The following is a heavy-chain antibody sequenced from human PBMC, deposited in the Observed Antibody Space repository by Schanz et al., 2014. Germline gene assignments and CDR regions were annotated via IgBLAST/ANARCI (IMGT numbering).Heavy chain of an antibody. Sequence: QVQLVESGGGVVQPGRCLRLSCAASGFTFSSYGMHWVRQAPGKGLEWVAVIWYDGTNKYYVDSVKGRFTISRDNSKNTLYLQMNSLRAEDTAVYYCAKTPRNDYSNYGLSYHYGLDVWGQGTTVTVSS. CDR2: IWYDGTNK. J-gene: IGHJ6*02. CDR1: GFTFSSYG. CDR3: AKTPRNDYSNYGLSYHYGLDV. V-gene: IGHV3-33*06. D-gene: IGHD4-4*01.